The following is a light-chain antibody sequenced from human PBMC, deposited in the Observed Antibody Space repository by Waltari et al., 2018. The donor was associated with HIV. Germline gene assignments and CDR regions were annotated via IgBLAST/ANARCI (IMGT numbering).Light chain of an antibody. Sequence: QSVLTQPPSASGTPGQRVTLSCSGSSSNIGSNYVYWYQQLPGTAPKLLIYRNNQRPSGVPDRFSGSKSGTSASLAISGLRSEDEADYYCAAWDDSLRGFYVFGTGTKVTVL. V-gene: IGLV1-47*01. CDR2: RNN. CDR1: SSNIGSNY. CDR3: AAWDDSLRGFYV. J-gene: IGLJ1*01.